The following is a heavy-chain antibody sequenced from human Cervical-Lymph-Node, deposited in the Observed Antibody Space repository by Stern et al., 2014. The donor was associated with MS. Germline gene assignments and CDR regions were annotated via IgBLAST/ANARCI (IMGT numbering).Heavy chain of an antibody. J-gene: IGHJ4*02. V-gene: IGHV4-59*08. D-gene: IGHD5-24*01. CDR2: LYYRGNT. CDR1: VGSISSNY. CDR3: ARHGPPRRRDDSNHPNFDY. Sequence: VQLVESGPGLVKPSETLSLTCTVSVGSISSNYWSWIRQPPGKGLEWIGYLYYRGNTNSNPSLKSRVPTSVDTSKTQFSLSLSSVTAADTAVYYCARHGPPRRRDDSNHPNFDYWGPGTLVAVSS.